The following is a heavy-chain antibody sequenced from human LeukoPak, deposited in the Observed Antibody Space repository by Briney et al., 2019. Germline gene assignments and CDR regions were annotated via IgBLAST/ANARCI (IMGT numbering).Heavy chain of an antibody. CDR3: ARDPGGSGYYSFLDY. D-gene: IGHD3-22*01. CDR1: GGSISSGDYY. J-gene: IGHJ4*02. Sequence: SQTLSLTCTVPGGSISSGDYYWSWIRQPPGKGLEWIGYIYYSGSTYYNPSLKSRVTISVDTSKNQFSLKLSSVTAADTAVYYCARDPGGSGYYSFLDYWGQGTLVTVSS. CDR2: IYYSGST. V-gene: IGHV4-30-4*08.